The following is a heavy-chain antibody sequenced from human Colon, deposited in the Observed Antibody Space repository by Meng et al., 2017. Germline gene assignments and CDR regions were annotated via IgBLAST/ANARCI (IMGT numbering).Heavy chain of an antibody. CDR1: GDTFSNYD. Sequence: SVKVSCKTAGDTFSNYDISWVRQAPGQGLEGMGGIIPIFGTANYAQKFLDRVTITTDESTSTAYMELSSLRSEDTAVYYCAGGRRYCSCGSCSSDWFDPWGQGTLVTVSS. CDR3: AGGRRYCSCGSCSSDWFDP. J-gene: IGHJ5*02. V-gene: IGHV1-69*05. CDR2: IIPIFGTA. D-gene: IGHD2-15*01.